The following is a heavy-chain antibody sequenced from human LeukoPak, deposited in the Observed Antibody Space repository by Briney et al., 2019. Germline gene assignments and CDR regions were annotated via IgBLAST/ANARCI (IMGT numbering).Heavy chain of an antibody. CDR3: ARVLGSQIDY. CDR1: GFTFSTCA. D-gene: IGHD3-10*01. CDR2: ISGSGGST. Sequence: GGSLRLSCAASGFTFSTCAMGWVRQAPGKGLGWVSAISGSGGSTFYADSVKGRFTISRDNAKNTVYLQMNSLRAEDTAVYYCARVLGSQIDYWGQGTLVTVSS. J-gene: IGHJ4*02. V-gene: IGHV3-23*01.